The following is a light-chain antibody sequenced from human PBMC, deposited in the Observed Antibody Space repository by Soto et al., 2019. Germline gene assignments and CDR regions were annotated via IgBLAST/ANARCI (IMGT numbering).Light chain of an antibody. CDR3: QQYNSWPPVT. Sequence: EIVLTQSPGTLSLSPGERATLSCRASQSVSSRYLAWYQKKPAQAPRLXXHGASTRATGIPDRFSGSGSGTELTLTISSLQPKDFGIYYCQQYNSWPPVTFGQGTRLEIK. J-gene: IGKJ5*01. CDR1: QSVSSRY. CDR2: GAS. V-gene: IGKV3-20*01.